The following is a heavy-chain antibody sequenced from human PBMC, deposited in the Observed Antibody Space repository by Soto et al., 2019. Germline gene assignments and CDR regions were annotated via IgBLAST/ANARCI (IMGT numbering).Heavy chain of an antibody. J-gene: IGHJ4*02. Sequence: SETLSLTCAVSGGSVSNNNWWRWVRQSPGNGLEWIVEIPHSGGTNYNPSLESRVTISVDESKNEFSLRLNSVTAADTAVYYCTKNSAYALDYWGLGTLVTVSS. D-gene: IGHD5-12*01. CDR3: TKNSAYALDY. V-gene: IGHV4-4*02. CDR1: GGSVSNNNW. CDR2: IPHSGGT.